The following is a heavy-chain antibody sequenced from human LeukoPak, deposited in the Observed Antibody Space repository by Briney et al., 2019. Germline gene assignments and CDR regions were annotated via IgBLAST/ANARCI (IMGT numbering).Heavy chain of an antibody. CDR3: ARQFATMVTNALDI. CDR2: INPGGGIT. D-gene: IGHD3-10*01. Sequence: GASVKVSCKSSGYSFTSYNMHWVRQAPGQGLEWMGTINPGGGITSYAQKFQGRVTVTRDTSTSTVYMELRSLKSDDTVVYYCARQFATMVTNALDIWGQGTLVTVPS. CDR1: GYSFTSYN. V-gene: IGHV1-46*01. J-gene: IGHJ3*02.